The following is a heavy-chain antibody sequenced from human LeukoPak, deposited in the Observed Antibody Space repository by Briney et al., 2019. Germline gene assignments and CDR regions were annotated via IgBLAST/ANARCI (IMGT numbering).Heavy chain of an antibody. V-gene: IGHV4-59*01. CDR3: ARDIQGGYYDSSGYYYNNYYMDV. Sequence: SETLSLTCTVSGGSISRFYWSWIRQPPGKGLEWIGYIYYSGSTNYNPSLKSRVTISVDTSKNQFSLKLSSVTAADTAVYYCARDIQGGYYDSSGYYYNNYYMDVWGKGTTVTISS. CDR1: GGSISRFY. J-gene: IGHJ6*03. CDR2: IYYSGST. D-gene: IGHD3-22*01.